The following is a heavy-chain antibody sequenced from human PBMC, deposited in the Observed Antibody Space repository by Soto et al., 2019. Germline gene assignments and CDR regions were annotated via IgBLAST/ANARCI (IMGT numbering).Heavy chain of an antibody. CDR2: ISYDGSNK. Sequence: PGGSLRLSCAASGFTFSSYGMHWVRQAPGKWLEWVAVISYDGSNKYYADSVKGRFTISRDNSKNTLYLQMNSLRAEDTAVYYCAKGWDFWSGWYYYYYGMDVWGQGTTVTVSS. CDR1: GFTFSSYG. CDR3: AKGWDFWSGWYYYYYGMDV. V-gene: IGHV3-30*18. J-gene: IGHJ6*02. D-gene: IGHD3-3*01.